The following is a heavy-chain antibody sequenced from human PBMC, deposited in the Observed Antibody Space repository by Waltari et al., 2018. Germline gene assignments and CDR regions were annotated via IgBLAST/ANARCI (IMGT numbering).Heavy chain of an antibody. CDR1: GFTFSDSY. V-gene: IGHV3-11*04. J-gene: IGHJ4*02. CDR2: ISSSTSTI. CDR3: ATGGGNYGGNSA. Sequence: QVQLVDSGGGLVKPGGSLRLSCAASGFTFSDSYITWIRQAPGKGLEWVSYISSSTSTIYYADSVKGRFTISRDNAKNSLYLQMNSLSAEDTAVYYCATGGGNYGGNSAWGQGTLVTVSS. D-gene: IGHD2-21*02.